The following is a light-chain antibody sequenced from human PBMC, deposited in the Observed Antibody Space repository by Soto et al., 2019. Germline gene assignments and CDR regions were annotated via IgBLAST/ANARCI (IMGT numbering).Light chain of an antibody. CDR3: SAYSDIDTKV. CDR1: SSDVGAYIY. Sequence: QSVLPQPASVSGPPGQSITISCGGTSSDVGAYIYVPWYQQFPGKAPKLILYEVNNRPSGVSNRFSGSKSGTTASLTISGLQPEDEADYYCSAYSDIDTKVCVTGTKVAVL. J-gene: IGLJ1*01. CDR2: EVN. V-gene: IGLV2-14*03.